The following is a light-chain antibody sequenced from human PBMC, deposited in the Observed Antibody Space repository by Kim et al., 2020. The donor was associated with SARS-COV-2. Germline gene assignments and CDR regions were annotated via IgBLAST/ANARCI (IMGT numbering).Light chain of an antibody. CDR1: QDISNY. CDR2: DAS. Sequence: SVVDRVTITCQASQDISNYLNWYQQKPGKAPKLLIYDASNLETGVPSRFSGSGSGTDFTFTISSLQPEDIATYYCQQYDNLPPLTFGGGTKLEIK. V-gene: IGKV1-33*01. CDR3: QQYDNLPPLT. J-gene: IGKJ4*01.